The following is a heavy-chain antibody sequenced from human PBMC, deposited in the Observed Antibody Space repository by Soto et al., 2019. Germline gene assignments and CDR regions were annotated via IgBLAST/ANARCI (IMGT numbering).Heavy chain of an antibody. J-gene: IGHJ6*02. CDR3: SRFIMVGGLFDPNYYHGMDV. Sequence: QVQLVQSGAEVKKPGASVTVSCKTSGYTFSNYGINWVRQAPGQGLEWMGWISGYNGNTNYAQTVQGRVTMTTDTSTGTVYMELRRLKSDDPAIYYCSRFIMVGGLFDPNYYHGMDVWGQGTTVTVSS. D-gene: IGHD3-10*02. V-gene: IGHV1-18*01. CDR2: ISGYNGNT. CDR1: GYTFSNYG.